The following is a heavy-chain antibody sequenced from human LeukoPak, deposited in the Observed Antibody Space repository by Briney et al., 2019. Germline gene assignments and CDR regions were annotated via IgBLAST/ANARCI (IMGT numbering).Heavy chain of an antibody. V-gene: IGHV4-38-2*01. J-gene: IGHJ4*02. CDR1: GYSISSGYY. CDR2: IYHSGST. Sequence: PSGTLSLTCAVSGYSISSGYYWGWSRQPPGKGLEWIGSIYHSGSTYYNPSLKSRVIISVDTSKNQFSLKLISVTAADTAVYYCAKGPGYSSGWYLYWGQGTLVTVSS. CDR3: AKGPGYSSGWYLY. D-gene: IGHD6-19*01.